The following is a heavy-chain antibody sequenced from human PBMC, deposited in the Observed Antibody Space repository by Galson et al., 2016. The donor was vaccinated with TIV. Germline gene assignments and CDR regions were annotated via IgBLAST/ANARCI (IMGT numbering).Heavy chain of an antibody. Sequence: SLRLSCAAPGFAFNVYWWAWVRQAPGRGLEWVASINQDGDRKYYAESVKGRFIISRDNGRNSLYLEVASLRAEDTAVYYCATDLLDYWGQGSLVSVSS. CDR1: GFAFNVYW. CDR3: ATDLLDY. J-gene: IGHJ4*02. V-gene: IGHV3-7*05. CDR2: INQDGDRK.